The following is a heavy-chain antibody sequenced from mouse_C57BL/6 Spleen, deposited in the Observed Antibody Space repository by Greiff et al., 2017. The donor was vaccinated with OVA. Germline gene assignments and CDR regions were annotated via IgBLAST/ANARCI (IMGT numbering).Heavy chain of an antibody. CDR1: GFNIKNTY. CDR2: IDPANGNT. D-gene: IGHD1-1*01. Sequence: VQLQQSVAELVRPGASVKLSCTASGFNIKNTYMHWVKQRPEQGLEWIGRIDPANGNTKNAPKFQGKATITADKSSNTAYLQLSSMTSEDTAIYYCAGSGDYDSSHYDVDYWGQGTTVTVSS. J-gene: IGHJ4*01. CDR3: AGSGDYDSSHYDVDY. V-gene: IGHV14-3*01.